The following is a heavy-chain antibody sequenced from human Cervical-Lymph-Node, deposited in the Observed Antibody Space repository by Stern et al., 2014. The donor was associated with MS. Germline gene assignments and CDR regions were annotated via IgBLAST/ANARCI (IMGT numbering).Heavy chain of an antibody. Sequence: QVQLVESGAELKKPGDSVTVSCKASGYTFTRDYMHWVRQAPGQGIEWMGVINTSAGSTNYAQKFQGRVTMTRDTSTSTVYMELSSLGSEDTAVYFCARALECDFWSGYSAQNWFDPWGQGTLVTVSS. CDR3: ARALECDFWSGYSAQNWFDP. J-gene: IGHJ5*02. V-gene: IGHV1-46*03. D-gene: IGHD3-3*01. CDR1: GYTFTRDY. CDR2: INTSAGST.